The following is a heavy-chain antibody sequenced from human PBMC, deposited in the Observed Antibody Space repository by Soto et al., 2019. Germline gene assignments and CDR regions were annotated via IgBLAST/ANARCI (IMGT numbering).Heavy chain of an antibody. CDR2: LSGGGSTT. CDR1: GFTFSLSA. Sequence: EVQLLESGGGFVQPGESLRLSCAASGFTFSLSAMSWVRQAPGRGLDWVSSLSGGGSTTDDADSVKGRFTISRNNSKNTVHLQMNSLRAEAPAVYYFAQGPKDDILTESKYRGQCALCTVSA. CDR3: AQGPKDDILTESKY. J-gene: IGHJ4*02. V-gene: IGHV3-23*01. D-gene: IGHD3-9*01.